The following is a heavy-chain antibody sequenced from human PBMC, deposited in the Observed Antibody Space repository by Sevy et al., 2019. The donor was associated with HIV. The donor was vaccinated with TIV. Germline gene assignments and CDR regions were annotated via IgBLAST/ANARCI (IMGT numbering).Heavy chain of an antibody. D-gene: IGHD6-19*01. CDR2: IYTSGST. J-gene: IGHJ6*03. Sequence: SETLSLTCTVSGGSISSYYWSWIRQPAGKGLEWIGRIYTSGSTNYNPSLKSRVTMSVDTSKNQFSLKLSSVTAADTAVYYCARVAVAGTDIYYYYYMDVWGKGTTVTVSS. CDR3: ARVAVAGTDIYYYYYMDV. V-gene: IGHV4-4*07. CDR1: GGSISSYY.